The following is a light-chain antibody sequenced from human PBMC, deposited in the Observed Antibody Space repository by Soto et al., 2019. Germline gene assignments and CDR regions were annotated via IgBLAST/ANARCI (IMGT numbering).Light chain of an antibody. Sequence: DIQMTQSPSSLSASVGDRVTITCRASQSISIYLNWYQQKPGKAPNLLIYAAPSLQSGVPSRFSGSGSGTDFTLTISSLQPEDFATYYCQQSSSTPRTFGQGTKVDIK. J-gene: IGKJ1*01. CDR1: QSISIY. CDR2: AAP. V-gene: IGKV1-39*01. CDR3: QQSSSTPRT.